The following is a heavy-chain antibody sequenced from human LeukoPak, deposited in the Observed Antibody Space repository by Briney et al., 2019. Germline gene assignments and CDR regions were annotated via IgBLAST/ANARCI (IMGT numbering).Heavy chain of an antibody. CDR1: GGTFSSYA. D-gene: IGHD3-22*01. CDR3: ARGDYDSSGYYFGTPLYYFDY. J-gene: IGHJ4*02. V-gene: IGHV1-69*13. Sequence: GASVKVSCKASGGTFSSYAISWVRQAPGQGFEWMGGIIPIFGTANYAQKFQGRVTITADESTSTAYMELSSLRSEDTAVYYCARGDYDSSGYYFGTPLYYFDYWGQGTLVTVSS. CDR2: IIPIFGTA.